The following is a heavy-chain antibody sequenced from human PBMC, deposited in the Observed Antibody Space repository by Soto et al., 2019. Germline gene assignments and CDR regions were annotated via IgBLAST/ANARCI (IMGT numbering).Heavy chain of an antibody. CDR2: ISYDGSNK. CDR3: ARAIFGVGTNVY. CDR1: GFTFSSYA. V-gene: IGHV3-30-3*01. Sequence: QVQLVESGGGVVQPGRSLRLSCAASGFTFSSYAMHWVRQAPGKGLEWVAVISYDGSNKYYADSVKGRFTISRDNSKNTLYLQMNSLRAEDTAVYYCARAIFGVGTNVYWGQGTLVTVSS. J-gene: IGHJ4*02. D-gene: IGHD3-3*01.